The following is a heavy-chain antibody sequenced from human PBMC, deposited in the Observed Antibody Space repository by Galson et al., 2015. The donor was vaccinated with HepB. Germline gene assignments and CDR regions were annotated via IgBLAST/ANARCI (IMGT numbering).Heavy chain of an antibody. Sequence: SLRLSCAASGFTFDDYAMHWVRQAPGKGLEWVSGISWNSGSIGYADSVKGRFTISRDNAKNSLYLQMNSLRAEDTALYYCAKDAHFILTGGIDYWGQGTLVTVSS. CDR1: GFTFDDYA. D-gene: IGHD3-9*01. J-gene: IGHJ4*02. CDR2: ISWNSGSI. CDR3: AKDAHFILTGGIDY. V-gene: IGHV3-9*01.